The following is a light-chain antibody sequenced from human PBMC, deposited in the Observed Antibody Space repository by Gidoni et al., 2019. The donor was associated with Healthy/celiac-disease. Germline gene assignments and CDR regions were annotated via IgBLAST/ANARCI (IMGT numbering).Light chain of an antibody. CDR3: QQSYSTPLT. V-gene: IGKV1-39*01. Sequence: DIQMTQSPSSLSASVGDRVTITCRASQSISSYLNWYQQKPGKAPKLLIYAASSLQRGVPSRFSGSGSGTDFTLTISSLQPEDFATYYCQQSYSTPLTFXPXTKVDIK. J-gene: IGKJ3*01. CDR2: AAS. CDR1: QSISSY.